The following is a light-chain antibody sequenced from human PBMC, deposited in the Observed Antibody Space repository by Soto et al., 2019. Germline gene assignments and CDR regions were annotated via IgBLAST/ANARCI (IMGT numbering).Light chain of an antibody. J-gene: IGKJ4*01. Sequence: EIVMTHSPATLSVSPCERVSLSFSASQSIYDKLAWYQQKPGQTPRLLIYGASTRATGIPARFSGSGSGTEFTLTISSLQSEDFGVYYCQQRSNWPPVTFGGGTKVDI. CDR2: GAS. CDR1: QSIYDK. CDR3: QQRSNWPPVT. V-gene: IGKV3-15*01.